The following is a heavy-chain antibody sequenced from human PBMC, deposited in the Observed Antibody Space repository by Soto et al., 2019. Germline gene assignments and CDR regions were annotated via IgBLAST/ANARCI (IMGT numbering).Heavy chain of an antibody. CDR1: GGSFSGYY. Sequence: PSDTLSLTCAVYGGSFSGYYWSWIRQPPGKGLEWIGEINHSGSTNYNPSLKSRVTISVDTSKNQFSLKLSSVPAADTAVYYCARVIEWELVICAFDIWGQGTMGT. CDR3: ARVIEWELVICAFDI. CDR2: INHSGST. J-gene: IGHJ3*02. D-gene: IGHD1-26*01. V-gene: IGHV4-34*01.